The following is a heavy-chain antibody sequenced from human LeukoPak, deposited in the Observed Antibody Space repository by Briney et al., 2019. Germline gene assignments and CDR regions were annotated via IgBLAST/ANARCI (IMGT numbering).Heavy chain of an antibody. J-gene: IGHJ4*02. CDR2: ISSSSGYI. Sequence: GGSLRLSCATSGFIFSNYWMSWVRQAPGKGLEWVSSISSSSGYIYYADSVKGRFTISRDNAKNSLYLQMNSLRAEDTAVYYCARAGYSSSWTPRYFDYWGQGTLVTVPS. D-gene: IGHD6-13*01. CDR3: ARAGYSSSWTPRYFDY. V-gene: IGHV3-21*01. CDR1: GFIFSNYW.